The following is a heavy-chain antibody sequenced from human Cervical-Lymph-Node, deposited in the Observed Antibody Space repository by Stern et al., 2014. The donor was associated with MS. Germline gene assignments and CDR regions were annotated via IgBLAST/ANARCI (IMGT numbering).Heavy chain of an antibody. D-gene: IGHD6-19*01. CDR2: IHHRKGT. CDR3: VGNGWYCLDH. Sequence: QVQLQESGPGLVKPSETLSLTCAVSGVSISDDIYWSWVRQSPGKSLEWIGEIHHRKGTNYNPSLKSRVIISVDKSNNHFSLNLGSVTAADTAIYYCVGNGWYCLDHWGQGALVTVSS. V-gene: IGHV4-4*02. J-gene: IGHJ4*02. CDR1: GVSISDDIY.